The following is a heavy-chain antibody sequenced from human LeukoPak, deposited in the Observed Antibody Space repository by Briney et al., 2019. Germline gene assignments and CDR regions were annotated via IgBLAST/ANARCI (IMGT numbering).Heavy chain of an antibody. CDR2: ISSSSSAI. V-gene: IGHV3-48*02. CDR1: GFTFSSYN. Sequence: PGGSLRLSCVASGFTFSSYNINWVRQAPGKGLEWVSYISSSSSAIYYADSVKGRFTISRDNAKNSLYLQMNSLRDEDTAVYYCARAPATVVEFDCWGQGTLVTVSS. CDR3: ARAPATVVEFDC. D-gene: IGHD4-23*01. J-gene: IGHJ4*02.